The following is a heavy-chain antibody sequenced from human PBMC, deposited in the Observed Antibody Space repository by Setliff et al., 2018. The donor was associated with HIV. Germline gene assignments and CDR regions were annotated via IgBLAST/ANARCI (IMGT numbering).Heavy chain of an antibody. Sequence: SETLSLTCSVSGASIGSSHYYWGWIRQPPGKGLEWVASIYYNGSPFYNPSLKSRVTISVDTSKNQFSLNLSSVTAADTAVYYCARGAGLYGDYHVYWGQGTLVTVSS. CDR1: GASIGSSHYY. D-gene: IGHD4-17*01. CDR3: ARGAGLYGDYHVY. V-gene: IGHV4-39*01. CDR2: IYYNGSP. J-gene: IGHJ4*02.